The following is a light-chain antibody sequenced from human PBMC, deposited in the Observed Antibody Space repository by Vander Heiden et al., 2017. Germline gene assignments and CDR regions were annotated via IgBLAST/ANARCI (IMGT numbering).Light chain of an antibody. J-gene: IGKJ4*01. CDR1: QHLLHNNGYNC. V-gene: IGKV2-28*01. CDR2: LCS. CDR3: MQDRQNRLT. Sequence: IVMTQSPLSLPVTPGGPASISCRSSQHLLHNNGYNCLGWYLQQPGQSPQLLIYLCSNRASGVPDRFSGSGSGTDFTMKSSRVEAEYGGVYFCMQDRQNRLTFGGGNKVE.